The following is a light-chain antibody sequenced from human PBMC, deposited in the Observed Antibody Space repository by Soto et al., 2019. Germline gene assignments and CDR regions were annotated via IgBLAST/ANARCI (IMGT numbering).Light chain of an antibody. Sequence: EIVLTQSPATLSLSPVERVTLSCMASQSVDINLAWYQQKPGQAPRLLIYGASTRATDMPGRFSGRGAGAEFTLTISSLQSEDFAVYYCQKYRSWPRKFGQGTKVDIK. J-gene: IGKJ1*01. CDR3: QKYRSWPRK. CDR2: GAS. CDR1: QSVDIN. V-gene: IGKV3-15*01.